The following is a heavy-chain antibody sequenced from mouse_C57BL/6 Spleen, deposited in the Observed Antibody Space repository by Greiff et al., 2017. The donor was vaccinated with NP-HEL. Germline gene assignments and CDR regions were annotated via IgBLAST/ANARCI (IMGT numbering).Heavy chain of an antibody. Sequence: VQLQQSGGDLVKPGGSLKLSCAASGFTFSSYGMSWVRQTPDKRLEWVATISSGGSYTYYPDSVKGRFTISRDNAKNTLYLQMSSLKSEDTAMYYCARRGYGNYGFYFDYWGQGTTLTVSS. CDR2: ISSGGSYT. D-gene: IGHD2-10*02. CDR3: ARRGYGNYGFYFDY. CDR1: GFTFSSYG. J-gene: IGHJ2*01. V-gene: IGHV5-6*01.